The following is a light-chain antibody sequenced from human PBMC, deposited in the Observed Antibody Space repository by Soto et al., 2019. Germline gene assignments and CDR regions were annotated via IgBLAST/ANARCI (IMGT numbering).Light chain of an antibody. CDR2: GAS. CDR3: QQYGGSTRT. J-gene: IGKJ1*01. Sequence: IVLTKSPGTLSLSPGERATLSCRASQSVTTQLAWYQQKPGQAPRLIIHGASSRATGVPDRITGSGSGTDYTLSISRLEAEDFAVYYCQQYGGSTRTFGQGTKVDIK. CDR1: QSVTTQ. V-gene: IGKV3-20*01.